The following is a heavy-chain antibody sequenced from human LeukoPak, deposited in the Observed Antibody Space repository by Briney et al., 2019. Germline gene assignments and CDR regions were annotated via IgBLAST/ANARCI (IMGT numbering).Heavy chain of an antibody. Sequence: SETLSLTCAVYSGSFSGYYWSWIRQPPGKGLEWIGEINHSGSTNYNPSLKSRVTISVDTSKNQFSLKLSSVTAADTAVYYCAGQWELRYYGRDAWGQGTTVTVSS. CDR2: INHSGST. CDR1: SGSFSGYY. CDR3: AGQWELRYYGRDA. V-gene: IGHV4-34*01. J-gene: IGHJ6*02. D-gene: IGHD1-26*01.